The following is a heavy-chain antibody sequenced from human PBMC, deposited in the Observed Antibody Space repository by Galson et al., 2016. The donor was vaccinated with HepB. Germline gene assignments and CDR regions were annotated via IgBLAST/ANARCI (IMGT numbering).Heavy chain of an antibody. Sequence: SETLSLTCPVSGASVSTGNYYWSWIRQPPGKRLEWIGHIYFSGSTKYNPSLMSRVTISLDTSKNEFSLKLRSVTAADTARYYCARGTGFDAFHIWGQGTMVTVSS. CDR2: IYFSGST. V-gene: IGHV4-61*01. J-gene: IGHJ3*02. CDR1: GASVSTGNYY. CDR3: ARGTGFDAFHI. D-gene: IGHD1-14*01.